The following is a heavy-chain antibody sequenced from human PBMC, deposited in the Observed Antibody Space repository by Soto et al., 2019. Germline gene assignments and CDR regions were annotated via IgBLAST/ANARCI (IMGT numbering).Heavy chain of an antibody. CDR1: GYSFTDYH. CDR3: AKVSITMVRGVIIYYGMDV. CDR2: INPKSGGT. Sequence: SVKFYCKTSGYSFTDYHIHWVRHAPVQGLEWLGRINPKSGGTSTAQKFQGWVTMTTDTSISTASMELTRLTSDDTAVYYCAKVSITMVRGVIIYYGMDVWGQGTTVTVSS. D-gene: IGHD3-10*01. V-gene: IGHV1-2*04. J-gene: IGHJ6*02.